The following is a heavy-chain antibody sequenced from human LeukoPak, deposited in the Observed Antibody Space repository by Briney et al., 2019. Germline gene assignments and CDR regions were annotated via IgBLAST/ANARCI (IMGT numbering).Heavy chain of an antibody. D-gene: IGHD2-15*01. CDR3: ARVPPRLLSGMDV. CDR1: GGSISSSSYY. Sequence: SETLSLTCTVSGGSISSSSYYWGWIRQPPGKGLEWIGSIYYSGSTYYNPSLKSRVTISVDTSKNQFSLKLSSVTAADTAVYYCARVPPRLLSGMDVWGKGTTVTVSS. CDR2: IYYSGST. J-gene: IGHJ6*04. V-gene: IGHV4-39*07.